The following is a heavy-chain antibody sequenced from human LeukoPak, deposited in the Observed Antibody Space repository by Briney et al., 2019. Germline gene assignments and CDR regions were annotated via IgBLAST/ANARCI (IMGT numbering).Heavy chain of an antibody. CDR2: ISGSGGST. J-gene: IGHJ6*03. CDR1: GFTVSSNY. Sequence: GGSLRLSCAASGFTVSSNYMSSVRQAPGNGLEWVSAISGSGGSTYYADSVKGRFTISRDNSKNTLYLQMNSLRAEDTAVYYCAKATDRVVYNPMDVWGKGTTVTVSS. V-gene: IGHV3-23*01. D-gene: IGHD3-22*01. CDR3: AKATDRVVYNPMDV.